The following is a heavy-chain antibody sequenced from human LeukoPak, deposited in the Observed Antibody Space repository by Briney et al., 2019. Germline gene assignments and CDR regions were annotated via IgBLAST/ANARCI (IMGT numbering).Heavy chain of an antibody. Sequence: PSETLSLTCTVSGDSISSYYWAWIRQPPGKGLEWIGYIYYNENPNYNPSLKSRVTISVDTSKNQFSLKLSSVTAADTAVYYCARDIKVLIPSAMPYYYYYMDVWGKGTTVTVSS. CDR1: GDSISSYY. D-gene: IGHD2-2*01. J-gene: IGHJ6*03. CDR3: ARDIKVLIPSAMPYYYYYMDV. CDR2: IYYNENP. V-gene: IGHV4-59*01.